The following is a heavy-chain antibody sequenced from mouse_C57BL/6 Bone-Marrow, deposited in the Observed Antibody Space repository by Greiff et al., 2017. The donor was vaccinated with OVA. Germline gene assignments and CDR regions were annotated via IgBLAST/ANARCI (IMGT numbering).Heavy chain of an antibody. CDR2: IFPGSGST. V-gene: IGHV1-75*01. CDR3: AREGAYSNYAWFAY. D-gene: IGHD2-5*01. CDR1: GYTFTDYY. Sequence: VQLQQSGPELVKPGASVKISCKASGYTFTDYYINWVKQRPGQGLEWIGWIFPGSGSTYYNEKFKGKATLTVDKSSSTAYMLISSLTSEDSAVYVCAREGAYSNYAWFAYWGQGTLVTVSA. J-gene: IGHJ3*01.